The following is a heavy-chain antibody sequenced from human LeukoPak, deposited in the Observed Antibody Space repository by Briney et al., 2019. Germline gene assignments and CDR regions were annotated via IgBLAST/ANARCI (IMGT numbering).Heavy chain of an antibody. Sequence: PGGSLRLSCAASGFTFSSYAMHWVRQAPGKGLEWVAVISYDGSNKYYADSVKGRFTISRDNSKNTLYLQMNSLRAEDTAVYYCARELRYFDWLSGPDYWGQGTLVTVSS. CDR1: GFTFSSYA. V-gene: IGHV3-30*04. D-gene: IGHD3-9*01. J-gene: IGHJ4*02. CDR2: ISYDGSNK. CDR3: ARELRYFDWLSGPDY.